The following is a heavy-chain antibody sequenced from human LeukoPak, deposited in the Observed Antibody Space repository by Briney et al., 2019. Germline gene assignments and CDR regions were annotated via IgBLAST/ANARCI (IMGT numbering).Heavy chain of an antibody. CDR1: GYTLTELS. Sequence: GASVKVSCKVSGYTLTELSMHWVRQAPGKGLEWMGGFDPEEGEAIYAQKFQVRVTMTEDTSTATAYVELRSLRSQETAVYYCPTGYCSSTSCYLPWFDPWGQGTLVTVSS. D-gene: IGHD2-2*01. CDR2: FDPEEGEA. CDR3: PTGYCSSTSCYLPWFDP. V-gene: IGHV1-24*01. J-gene: IGHJ5*02.